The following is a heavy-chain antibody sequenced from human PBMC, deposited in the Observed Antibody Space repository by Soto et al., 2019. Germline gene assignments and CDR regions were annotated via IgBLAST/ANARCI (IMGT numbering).Heavy chain of an antibody. J-gene: IGHJ4*02. CDR3: VRERGGLGIGFDH. V-gene: IGHV3-53*01. D-gene: IGHD6-19*01. Sequence: EVLLVESGGDLIQPGGSLRLSCAAAGFNVSDNYMGWVRQAPGKGLEWVSSFFTGGSTDYADSVKGRFTISRDDSKNTVYLQTNSLRAEDTAVYFCVRERGGLGIGFDHWGQGTLVTVSS. CDR2: FFTGGST. CDR1: GFNVSDNY.